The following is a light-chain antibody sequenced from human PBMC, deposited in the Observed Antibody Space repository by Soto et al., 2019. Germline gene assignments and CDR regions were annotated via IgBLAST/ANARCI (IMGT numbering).Light chain of an antibody. CDR1: QSVSSSY. V-gene: IGKV3-20*01. J-gene: IGKJ1*01. CDR3: QQYGNSPRT. CDR2: GAS. Sequence: EMVLTQSPGTLSLSPGERATLSCRASQSVSSSYLAWYQQKPGQAPRLLIYGASSRATGIPDRFSGSGSGTDFTLTISGLEPEDFAVYYCQQYGNSPRTFGQGTKVDVK.